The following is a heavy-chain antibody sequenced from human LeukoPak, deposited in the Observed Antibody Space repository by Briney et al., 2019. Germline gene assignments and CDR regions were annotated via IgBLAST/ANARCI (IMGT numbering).Heavy chain of an antibody. D-gene: IGHD2-21*01. V-gene: IGHV3-9*01. Sequence: GGSLRLSCAASGFTFDDYAMHWVRQAPGKGLEWVSGISWNSGSIGYADSVKGRFTISRDNAKNSLYLQMNSLRAGDTAVYYCAKERGGEFDYWGQGTLVTVSS. J-gene: IGHJ4*02. CDR2: ISWNSGSI. CDR1: GFTFDDYA. CDR3: AKERGGEFDY.